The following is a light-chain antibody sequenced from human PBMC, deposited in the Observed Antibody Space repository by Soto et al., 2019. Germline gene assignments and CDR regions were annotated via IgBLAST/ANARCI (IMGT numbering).Light chain of an antibody. V-gene: IGKV3-15*01. CDR1: QSINNK. J-gene: IGKJ5*01. CDR2: GAS. CDR3: QQYNNWPPIP. Sequence: ENVLTQLPSPLPESPGERLTLSCRASQSINNKVAWYQQKPGQAPRLLIYGASTRGNGISVRCSGSGSGTEFTLTIISLQSEDFAVYYCQQYNNWPPIPFGQGTRLEIK.